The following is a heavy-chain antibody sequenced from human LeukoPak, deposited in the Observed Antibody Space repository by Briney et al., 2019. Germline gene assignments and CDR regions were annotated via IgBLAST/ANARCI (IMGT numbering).Heavy chain of an antibody. D-gene: IGHD3-3*01. CDR1: GFTFSSYA. Sequence: QPGGSLRLSCAASGFTFSSYAMHWVRQAPGKGLEWVAVISYDGSNKYYADSVKGRFTISRDNSKNTLYLQMNSLRVEDTAVYYCARDQVLEWSGWFDPWGQGTLVTVSS. J-gene: IGHJ5*02. CDR2: ISYDGSNK. V-gene: IGHV3-30-3*01. CDR3: ARDQVLEWSGWFDP.